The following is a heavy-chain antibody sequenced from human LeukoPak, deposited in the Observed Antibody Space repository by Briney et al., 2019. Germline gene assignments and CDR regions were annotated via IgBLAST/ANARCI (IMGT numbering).Heavy chain of an antibody. CDR2: IWYDGSNK. CDR3: AKAFVRAGMATIPYFDY. Sequence: GRSLRLSCAASGFTFSSYGMHWVRQAPGKGLEWVAVIWYDGSNKYYADSVKGRFTISRDNSKNTLYLQMNSLRAEDTAVYYCAKAFVRAGMATIPYFDYWGQGTLVTVSS. D-gene: IGHD5-24*01. V-gene: IGHV3-33*06. J-gene: IGHJ4*02. CDR1: GFTFSSYG.